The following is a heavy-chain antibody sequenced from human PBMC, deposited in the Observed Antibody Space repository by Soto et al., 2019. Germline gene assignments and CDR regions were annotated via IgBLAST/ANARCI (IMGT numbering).Heavy chain of an antibody. V-gene: IGHV3-23*01. D-gene: IGHD6-19*01. CDR2: ISGSGGST. CDR1: GFTFSSYA. J-gene: IGHJ3*02. CDR3: AKASGYSSGWYQDDAFDI. Sequence: EVQLLESGGGLVQPGGSLRRSCAASGFTFSSYAMCWVRQAPGKGLEWVSAISGSGGSTYYADSVKGRFTISRANSKNPLYLQMNSLRAEDTAVYYCAKASGYSSGWYQDDAFDIWGQGTMVTVSS.